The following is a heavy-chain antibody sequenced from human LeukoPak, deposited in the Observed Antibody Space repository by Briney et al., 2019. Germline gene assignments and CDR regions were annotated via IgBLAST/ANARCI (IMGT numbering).Heavy chain of an antibody. CDR2: IRFDGSSK. Sequence: GGPLRLSCAASGFIFSDYGIHWVRQAPGKGLEWVAFIRFDGSSKYYTDSVKGRFTISRDNSRNTVYLQMNSLRVEDTAVYYCAKEGTASKPSDLDYWGQGTLVTVSS. CDR3: AKEGTASKPSDLDY. D-gene: IGHD1/OR15-1a*01. J-gene: IGHJ4*02. CDR1: GFIFSDYG. V-gene: IGHV3-30*02.